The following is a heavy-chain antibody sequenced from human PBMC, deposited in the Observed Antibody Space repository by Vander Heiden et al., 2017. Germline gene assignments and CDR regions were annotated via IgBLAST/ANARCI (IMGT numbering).Heavy chain of an antibody. V-gene: IGHV3-20*04. CDR1: GFTYDNYG. Sequence: EVQLMESGGGVVRPGGSLRLSCTASGFTYDNYGMRWVRQAPGKGLEWVSGINWSGGSTGYTDSVKGRFITSRDNAKNSLFLQMNSLRAEDTAFYYCARVSNSGSGYLFDFWGQGTLVTVSS. CDR2: INWSGGST. CDR3: ARVSNSGSGYLFDF. J-gene: IGHJ3*01. D-gene: IGHD3-22*01.